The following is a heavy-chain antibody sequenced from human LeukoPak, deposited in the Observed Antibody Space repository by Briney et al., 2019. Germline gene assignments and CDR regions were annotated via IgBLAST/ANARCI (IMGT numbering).Heavy chain of an antibody. J-gene: IGHJ4*02. CDR3: AKERQQLFLDY. CDR2: IYSGGST. Sequence: GGSLRLSCAVSGFTVSSNYMSWVRQAPGKGLEWVSIIYSGGSTYYADSVKGRFTISRDNSKNTLYLQMNSLRAEDTAVYYCAKERQQLFLDYWGQGTLVTVSS. CDR1: GFTVSSNY. D-gene: IGHD6-13*01. V-gene: IGHV3-66*01.